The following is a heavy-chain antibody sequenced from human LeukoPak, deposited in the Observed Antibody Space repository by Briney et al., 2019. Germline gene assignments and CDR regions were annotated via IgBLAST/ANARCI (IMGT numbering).Heavy chain of an antibody. CDR3: AREPQTGAAAASSGWYDY. J-gene: IGHJ4*02. V-gene: IGHV4-34*01. CDR1: GGTFSGYY. Sequence: PSETLSLTCAVYGGTFSGYYWSWIRQPPGKGLEWIGEINHSGSTNYNPSLKSRVTISVDTSKNQFSLKLSSVTAADTAVYYCAREPQTGAAAASSGWYDYWGQGTLVTVSS. D-gene: IGHD6-19*01. CDR2: INHSGST.